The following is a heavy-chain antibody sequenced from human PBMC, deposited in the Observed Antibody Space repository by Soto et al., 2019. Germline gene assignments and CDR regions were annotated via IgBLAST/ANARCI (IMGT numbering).Heavy chain of an antibody. CDR3: ARGLQVGATTLDY. J-gene: IGHJ4*02. D-gene: IGHD1-26*01. CDR1: GFTFSSYA. V-gene: IGHV3-64*02. Sequence: PGGSLRLSCAASGFTFSSYAMHWVRQAPGKGLEYVSAISSNGGSTYYADSVKGRFTISRDNSKNTLYLQMGSLRAEDMAVYYCARGLQVGATTLDYWGQGTLVTVSS. CDR2: ISSNGGST.